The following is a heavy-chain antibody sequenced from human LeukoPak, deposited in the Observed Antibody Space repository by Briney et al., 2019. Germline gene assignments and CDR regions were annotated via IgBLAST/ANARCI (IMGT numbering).Heavy chain of an antibody. V-gene: IGHV3-30*04. J-gene: IGHJ4*02. Sequence: GGSLRLSCVASGFTFTGHSMHWVRQAPGKGLEWVAVVAHDEKTIFYADSLKGRFTVSRDNSKNTVYLQMNSLRAEDAAVHYCAKGQRRHVDIVATIPFDYWGQGTLVTVSS. D-gene: IGHD5-12*01. CDR1: GFTFTGHS. CDR2: VAHDEKTI. CDR3: AKGQRRHVDIVATIPFDY.